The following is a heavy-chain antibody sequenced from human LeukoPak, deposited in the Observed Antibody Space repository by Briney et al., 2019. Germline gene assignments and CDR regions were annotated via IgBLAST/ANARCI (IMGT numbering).Heavy chain of an antibody. CDR3: ARIDYTGTLDY. V-gene: IGHV4-4*02. J-gene: IGHJ4*02. CDR1: GGSISSSNW. CDR2: IYHSGST. Sequence: SGTLSLTCAVSGGSISSSNWWSWVRQPPGKGLEWIGEIYHSGSTNYNPSLKSRVTISVDTSKNQFSLKLSSVTAADTAVYYCARIDYTGTLDYWGQGTLVTVSS. D-gene: IGHD4-11*01.